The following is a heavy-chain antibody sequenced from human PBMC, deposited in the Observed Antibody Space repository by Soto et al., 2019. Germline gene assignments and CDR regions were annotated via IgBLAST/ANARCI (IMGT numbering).Heavy chain of an antibody. CDR1: GYTFTSYD. Sequence: QVQLVQSGAEVKKPGASVKVSCKASGYTFTSYDINWVRQATGQGLEWMGWMNPNSGNTGYAQKFQGRVTQTRTTHKGPAYVELSSRGSADSEGYYCARGGGGRYHFDYWGQGTLVTVSS. D-gene: IGHD6-19*01. V-gene: IGHV1-8*01. J-gene: IGHJ4*02. CDR3: ARGGGGRYHFDY. CDR2: MNPNSGNT.